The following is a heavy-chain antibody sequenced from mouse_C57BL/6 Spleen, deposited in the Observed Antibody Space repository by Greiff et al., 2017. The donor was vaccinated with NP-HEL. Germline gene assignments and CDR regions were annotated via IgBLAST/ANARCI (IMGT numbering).Heavy chain of an antibody. CDR1: GYTFTSYW. Sequence: QVQLQQPGAELVKPGASVKMSCKASGYTFTSYWITWVKQRPGQGLEWIGDIYPGSGSTNYNEKFKSKATLTVDTSSSTAYMQLSSLTSEDSAVYYCARHGYYGSSYYYAMDYWGQGTSVTVSS. V-gene: IGHV1-55*01. D-gene: IGHD1-1*01. CDR3: ARHGYYGSSYYYAMDY. CDR2: IYPGSGST. J-gene: IGHJ4*01.